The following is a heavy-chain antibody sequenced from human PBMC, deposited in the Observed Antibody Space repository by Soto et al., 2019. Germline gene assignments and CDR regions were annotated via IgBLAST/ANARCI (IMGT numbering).Heavy chain of an antibody. Sequence: SETLSLTCAVFGGSLSGTYWSWLRQPPGKGLEWIGEINHSGSTNYNPSLKSRVTISVDTSKNQFSLKLSSVTAADTAVYYCARGPGYYYGSGSYRKGPLHDYWGQGTLVTVSS. V-gene: IGHV4-34*01. CDR3: ARGPGYYYGSGSYRKGPLHDY. J-gene: IGHJ4*02. D-gene: IGHD3-10*01. CDR1: GGSLSGTY. CDR2: INHSGST.